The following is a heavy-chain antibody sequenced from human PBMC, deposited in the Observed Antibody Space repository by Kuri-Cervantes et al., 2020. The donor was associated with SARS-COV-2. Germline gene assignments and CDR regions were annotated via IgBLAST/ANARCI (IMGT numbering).Heavy chain of an antibody. Sequence: SETLSLTCSVSGDSGSISSYYWSWIRQPAGKGLEWIGRIHTSGSSNYNPSLKSRVTTSVDTSKNQFSLKLSSVTAADTAVYYCARDPGIAVAGGFDYWGQGTLVTVSS. V-gene: IGHV4-4*07. CDR1: GDSGSISSYY. CDR2: IHTSGSS. CDR3: ARDPGIAVAGGFDY. J-gene: IGHJ4*02. D-gene: IGHD6-19*01.